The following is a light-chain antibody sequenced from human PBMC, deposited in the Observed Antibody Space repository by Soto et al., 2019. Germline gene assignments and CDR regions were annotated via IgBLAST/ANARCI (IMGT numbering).Light chain of an antibody. CDR1: QDIRNF. V-gene: IGKV1-27*01. CDR3: QKYSSVPV. CDR2: AAS. J-gene: IGKJ3*01. Sequence: DIQMTQSPPSLSASVGDRVTITCRASQDIRNFVAWYQQKPGKAPKLLIYAASTLHSGVPSRFSGSGSGTDFTLTISSLQAEDVATYSCQKYSSVPVFGPGTKVEIK.